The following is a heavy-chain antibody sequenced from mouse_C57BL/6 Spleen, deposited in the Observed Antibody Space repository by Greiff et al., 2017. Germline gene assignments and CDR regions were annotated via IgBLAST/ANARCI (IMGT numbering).Heavy chain of an antibody. CDR2: IYPGDGDT. J-gene: IGHJ4*01. D-gene: IGHD3-2*02. V-gene: IGHV1-80*01. CDR3: ARPAAQAPYAMDY. Sequence: VQLQQSGAELVKPGASVKISCKASGYAFSSYWMNWVKQRPGKGLEWIGQIYPGDGDTNYNGKFKGKATLTADKSSSTAYMQLSSLTSEDSAVYFGARPAAQAPYAMDYWGQGTSVTVSS. CDR1: GYAFSSYW.